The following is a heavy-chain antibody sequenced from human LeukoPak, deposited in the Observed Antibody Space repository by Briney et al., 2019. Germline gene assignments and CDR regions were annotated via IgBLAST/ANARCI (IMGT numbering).Heavy chain of an antibody. CDR2: ISCNSGSI. CDR3: AKDLSSLSRYYNCMDV. J-gene: IGHJ6*02. Sequence: GGSLRLSCAASGYTFDDYAMHWVRHAPGKGLVWVSGISCNSGSIGYAESVKGRFTISRDNVKSSLYLQMNSLRAEDTALYYCAKDLSSLSRYYNCMDVWGQGTMVTVSS. V-gene: IGHV3-9*01. CDR1: GYTFDDYA.